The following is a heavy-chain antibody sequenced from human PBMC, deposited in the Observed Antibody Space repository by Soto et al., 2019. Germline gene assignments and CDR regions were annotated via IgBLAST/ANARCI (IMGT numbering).Heavy chain of an antibody. J-gene: IGHJ3*02. CDR3: ARSAGGAFDI. D-gene: IGHD6-25*01. CDR2: IYYSGST. CDR1: GGSISSYY. Sequence: SETLSLTCTVSGGSISSYYWSWIRQPPGKGLEWIGYIYYSGSTNYNPSLKSRVTISVDTSKNQFSLKLSSVTAADTAVYYCARSAGGAFDIWGQGTMVTVSS. V-gene: IGHV4-59*01.